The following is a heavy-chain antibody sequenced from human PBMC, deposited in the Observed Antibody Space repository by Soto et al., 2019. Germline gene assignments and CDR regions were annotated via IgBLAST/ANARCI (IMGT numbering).Heavy chain of an antibody. D-gene: IGHD3-3*02. J-gene: IGHJ4*02. CDR1: GFTFSSYG. CDR3: AKDWGRGIRGFFDY. CDR2: ISYDGSNK. V-gene: IGHV3-30*18. Sequence: QVQLVESGGGVVQPGRSLRLSCAASGFTFSSYGMHWVRQAPGKGLEWVAVISYDGSNKYYADSVKGRFTISRDNSKNTLYLQMNSLRAEDTAVYYCAKDWGRGIRGFFDYWGQGTLVTVSS.